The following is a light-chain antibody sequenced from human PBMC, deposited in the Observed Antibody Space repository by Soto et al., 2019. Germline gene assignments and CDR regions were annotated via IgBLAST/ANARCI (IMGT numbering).Light chain of an antibody. CDR3: QQYTSSPSSA. CDR2: GAS. V-gene: IGKV1-5*01. CDR1: QTISTW. J-gene: IGKJ5*01. Sequence: QYASPLSTSVGDIGPITCRASQTISTWLAWYQVKPGQAPKLLIYGASTLESGIPYRFSGSGSGTDFTLTISRLEPEDVAMYYCQQYTSSPSSAFGQGTLLEI.